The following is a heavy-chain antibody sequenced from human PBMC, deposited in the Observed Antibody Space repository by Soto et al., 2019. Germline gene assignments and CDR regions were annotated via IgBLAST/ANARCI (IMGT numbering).Heavy chain of an antibody. CDR1: GGSISGYY. D-gene: IGHD2-15*01. J-gene: IGHJ6*03. CDR3: ARVRDGSGGSSAMYYYYMDV. V-gene: IGHV4-34*01. CDR2: INHSGST. Sequence: SEPLSLTCAVEGGSISGYYWSRIRQPPGKGLEWIGEINHSGSTNYNPSLKSRVTISVDTSKNQFSLKLSSVTAADTAVYYCARVRDGSGGSSAMYYYYMDVWGKGTTVTVSS.